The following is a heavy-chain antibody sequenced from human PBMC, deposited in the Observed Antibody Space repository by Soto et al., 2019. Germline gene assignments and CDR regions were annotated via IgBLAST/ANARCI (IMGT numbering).Heavy chain of an antibody. J-gene: IGHJ3*02. V-gene: IGHV4-39*01. Sequence: SETLSLTCTVSGGSISSSSYYWGWIRQPPGKGLEWIGSIYYSGSTYYNPSLKSRVTISVDASKNQFSLKLSSVTAADTAVYYCARAKYSYGYVDAFDIWGQGTMVTVSS. CDR3: ARAKYSYGYVDAFDI. CDR2: IYYSGST. CDR1: GGSISSSSYY. D-gene: IGHD5-18*01.